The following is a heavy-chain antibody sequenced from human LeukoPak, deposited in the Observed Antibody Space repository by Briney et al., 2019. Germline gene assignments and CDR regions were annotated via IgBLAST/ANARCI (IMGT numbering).Heavy chain of an antibody. Sequence: GGSLRLSCAASGFTFSSYAMTWVRQAPGKGLEWVSSISGSGGSTYYADSVKGRFTISKSNSKNTVYLQMNSLRAEDTAVYYCAKVLRGLAYYGDYSDWGQGTLVTVSS. CDR2: ISGSGGST. J-gene: IGHJ4*02. CDR3: AKVLRGLAYYGDYSD. CDR1: GFTFSSYA. D-gene: IGHD4-17*01. V-gene: IGHV3-23*01.